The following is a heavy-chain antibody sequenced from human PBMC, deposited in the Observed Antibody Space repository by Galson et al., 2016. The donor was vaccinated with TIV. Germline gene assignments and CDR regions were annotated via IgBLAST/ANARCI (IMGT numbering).Heavy chain of an antibody. CDR2: VYYTGGT. V-gene: IGHV4-59*01. D-gene: IGHD5-12*01. CDR1: GGSMRDSY. J-gene: IGHJ4*02. Sequence: SETLSLTCTVSGGSMRDSYWSWIRQTPGKGLEWIGYVYYTGGTKYNPSLKSRVTISVDTSKNQFSPRLSSVTAADTAMYYCARDIGGYDFDYWGQGTLVAVSS. CDR3: ARDIGGYDFDY.